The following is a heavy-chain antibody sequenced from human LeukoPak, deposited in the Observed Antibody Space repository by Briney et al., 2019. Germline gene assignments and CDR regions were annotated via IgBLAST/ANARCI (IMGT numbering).Heavy chain of an antibody. J-gene: IGHJ3*02. CDR3: ARVFTAVAEVLGAFDI. D-gene: IGHD6-19*01. CDR2: IIPIFGTA. Sequence: SVKVSGKASGGTFSSYAISWVRQAPGQGLEWVGGIIPIFGTANYAQKFQGRVTITADESTSTAYMELSSLRSEDTAVYYCARVFTAVAEVLGAFDIWGQGTMVIVSS. V-gene: IGHV1-69*13. CDR1: GGTFSSYA.